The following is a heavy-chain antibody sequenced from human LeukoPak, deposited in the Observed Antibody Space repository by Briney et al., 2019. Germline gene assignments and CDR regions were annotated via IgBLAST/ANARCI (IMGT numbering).Heavy chain of an antibody. CDR3: ASFRGYYDSSGV. D-gene: IGHD3-22*01. CDR1: GGSISNYY. J-gene: IGHJ4*02. Sequence: PSETLSLTCTVSGGSISNYYWSWIRQPAGKGLEEIGRIYTSGSTKYSPSLQSRVTFSVDTSKNQFSLKLDSVTAADTAVYYCASFRGYYDSSGVWGQGTLVIVSS. CDR2: IYTSGST. V-gene: IGHV4-4*07.